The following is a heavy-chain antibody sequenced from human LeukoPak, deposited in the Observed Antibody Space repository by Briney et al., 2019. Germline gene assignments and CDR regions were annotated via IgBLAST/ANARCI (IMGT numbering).Heavy chain of an antibody. Sequence: ASVKVSCKASGYTFTGYYMHWVRQAPGQGLEWMGWINPNSGGTNYAQKFQGRVTMTRDTSISTAYMELSRLRSDDTAVYYCARGIAVAGSRWVKDAFDIWGQGTMVIVSS. CDR1: GYTFTGYY. V-gene: IGHV1-2*02. J-gene: IGHJ3*02. CDR3: ARGIAVAGSRWVKDAFDI. CDR2: INPNSGGT. D-gene: IGHD6-19*01.